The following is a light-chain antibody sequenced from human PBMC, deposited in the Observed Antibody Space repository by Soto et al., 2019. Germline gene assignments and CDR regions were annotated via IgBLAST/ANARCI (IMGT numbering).Light chain of an antibody. Sequence: QSVLTQPASVSGSPGQSITISCTGTSSDVGGYNYVSWYQQHPGKAPKLMIYEVSNRPSGVSNRFSGSKSGNTASLTISGLQAEHAADYYCSSYTSSSTPYVFGTGTKLTVL. CDR2: EVS. V-gene: IGLV2-14*01. CDR1: SSDVGGYNY. CDR3: SSYTSSSTPYV. J-gene: IGLJ1*01.